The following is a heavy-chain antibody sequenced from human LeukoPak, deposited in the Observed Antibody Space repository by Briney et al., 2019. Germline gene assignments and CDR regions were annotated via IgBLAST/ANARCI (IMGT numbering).Heavy chain of an antibody. V-gene: IGHV5-10-1*01. CDR2: IDPSDSYT. D-gene: IGHD3-10*01. CDR1: GYSFTSYW. Sequence: GESLRISCKGSGYSFTSYWISWVRQMPGKGLEWMGRIDPSDSYTNYSPSFQGHVTISADKSISTAYLQWSSLKASDTAIYYRARRGSALEWFDPWGQGTMVTVS. J-gene: IGHJ5*02. CDR3: ARRGSALEWFDP.